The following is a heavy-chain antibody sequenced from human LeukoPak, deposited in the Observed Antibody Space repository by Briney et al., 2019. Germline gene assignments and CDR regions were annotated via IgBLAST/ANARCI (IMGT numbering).Heavy chain of an antibody. D-gene: IGHD2-15*01. CDR3: ARGGFCSGGSCPVDYYYYMDV. Sequence: GGSLRLSCATSGFTFNNYWMHWVRQAPGKGLVWVSRINSDGSSTSYADSVKGRFTISRDNAKNTLYLQLNSLRAEDTAVYYCARGGFCSGGSCPVDYYYYMDVWGKGTTVTVSS. J-gene: IGHJ6*03. CDR2: INSDGSST. V-gene: IGHV3-74*01. CDR1: GFTFNNYW.